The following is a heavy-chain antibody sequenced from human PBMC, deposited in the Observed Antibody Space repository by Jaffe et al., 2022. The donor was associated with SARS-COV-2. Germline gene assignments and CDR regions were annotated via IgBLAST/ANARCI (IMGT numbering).Heavy chain of an antibody. J-gene: IGHJ6*02. CDR2: ISGSDNTT. V-gene: IGHV3-23*01. Sequence: EVQLLESGGGLVQPGGSLRLSCAASGFTFNSYGMNWVRQAPGKGLECVSGISGSDNTTYYADSVKGRFTISRDNSKNTVYLQMNGLRAEDTAIYYCAKDLEAYTSSWYSAHYYYGMDVWGQGTTVTVSS. D-gene: IGHD6-13*01. CDR1: GFTFNSYG. CDR3: AKDLEAYTSSWYSAHYYYGMDV.